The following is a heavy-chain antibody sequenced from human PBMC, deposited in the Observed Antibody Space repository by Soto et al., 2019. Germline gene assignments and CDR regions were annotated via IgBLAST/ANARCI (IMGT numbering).Heavy chain of an antibody. Sequence: GASVKVSCKASGYTFTSYDINWVRQATGQGLEWMGWMNPNSGNTGYAQKFQGRVTMTRNTSISTAYMELSSLRSEDTAVYYCARRYRSGYYKGTNWFDPWGQGTLVTVSS. CDR1: GYTFTSYD. D-gene: IGHD3-3*01. CDR2: MNPNSGNT. V-gene: IGHV1-8*01. J-gene: IGHJ5*02. CDR3: ARRYRSGYYKGTNWFDP.